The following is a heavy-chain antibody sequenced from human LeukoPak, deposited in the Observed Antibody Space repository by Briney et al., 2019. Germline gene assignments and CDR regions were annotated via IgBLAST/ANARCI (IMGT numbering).Heavy chain of an antibody. J-gene: IGHJ5*02. CDR3: ARGQPQPSMDYYDSSGYYYDWFDP. Sequence: GASVKVSCKASGYTFTSYGISWVRQAPGQGLEWMGWISAYNGNTNYAQKLQGRVTMTTDTSTSTAYMELRSLRSDDTAVYYCARGQPQPSMDYYDSSGYYYDWFDPWGQGTLVTVSS. V-gene: IGHV1-18*01. D-gene: IGHD3-22*01. CDR2: ISAYNGNT. CDR1: GYTFTSYG.